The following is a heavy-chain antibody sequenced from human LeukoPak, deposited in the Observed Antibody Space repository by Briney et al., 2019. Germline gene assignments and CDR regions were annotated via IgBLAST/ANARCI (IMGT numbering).Heavy chain of an antibody. CDR2: IFYTGST. V-gene: IGHV4-39*01. D-gene: IGHD6-13*01. J-gene: IGHJ6*03. CDR1: GGSISSGDSQ. Sequence: PSETLSLTCAVSGGSISSGDSQWGWLRQPPGKGLESIGTIFYTGSTYYNPSLKSRVTISVDTSKNQFSLRLSSLTAADTAVYYCARVYGSYGLQYGYSSSWYSTENYYYYYMDVWAKGPRSPSP. CDR3: ARVYGSYGLQYGYSSSWYSTENYYYYYMDV.